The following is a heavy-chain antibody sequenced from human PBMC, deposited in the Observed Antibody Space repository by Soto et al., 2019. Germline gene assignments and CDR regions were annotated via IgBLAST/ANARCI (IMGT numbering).Heavy chain of an antibody. D-gene: IGHD6-13*01. Sequence: GASVKVSCKASGYTFTGYYMHWVPQAPGQGLEWMGWINPNSGGTNYAQKFQGWVTMTRDTSISTAYMELSRLRSDDTAVYYCARVVPIAAAATGDNWFDPWGQGTLVTVSS. CDR2: INPNSGGT. CDR3: ARVVPIAAAATGDNWFDP. CDR1: GYTFTGYY. V-gene: IGHV1-2*04. J-gene: IGHJ5*02.